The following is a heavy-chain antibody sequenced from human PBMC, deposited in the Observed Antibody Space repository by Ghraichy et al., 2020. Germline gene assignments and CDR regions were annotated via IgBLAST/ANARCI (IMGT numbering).Heavy chain of an antibody. D-gene: IGHD1-1*01. CDR3: ARGSLTAGTGYYMDV. Sequence: SQTLSLTCAVYGGSFSGYYWSWIRQPPGKGLEWIGEINHSGSTNYNPSLKSRVTISVDTSKNQFSLKLSSVTAADTAVYYCARGSLTAGTGYYMDVWGKGTTVTVSS. V-gene: IGHV4-34*01. CDR1: GGSFSGYY. CDR2: INHSGST. J-gene: IGHJ6*03.